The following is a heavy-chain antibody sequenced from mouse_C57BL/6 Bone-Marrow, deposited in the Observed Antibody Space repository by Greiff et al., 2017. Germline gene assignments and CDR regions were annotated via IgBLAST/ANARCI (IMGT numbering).Heavy chain of an antibody. CDR3: ARHIYYYGSGYFDV. J-gene: IGHJ1*03. Sequence: EVNLVESGGDLVKPGGSLKLSCAASGFTFSSYGMSWVRQTPDKRLEWVATISSGGSYTYYPDSVKGRFTISRDNAKNTLYRQMSSRKSEDTAMYYCARHIYYYGSGYFDVWGTGTTVTVSS. D-gene: IGHD1-1*01. CDR1: GFTFSSYG. CDR2: ISSGGSYT. V-gene: IGHV5-6*01.